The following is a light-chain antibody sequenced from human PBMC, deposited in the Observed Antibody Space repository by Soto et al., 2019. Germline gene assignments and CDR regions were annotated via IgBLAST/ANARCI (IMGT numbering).Light chain of an antibody. CDR3: QFYNSSLVV. J-gene: IGLJ2*01. CDR2: EDN. CDR1: SGSIASNY. Sequence: NFMLTQPHSVSESPGKTVTISCTRSSGSIASNYVQWYQQRPGSAPTTVIYEDNQRPSGVPDRFSGSIDSSSNSASLTISGLKIEDEANNSSQFYNSSLVVFGGGTNLTFL. V-gene: IGLV6-57*03.